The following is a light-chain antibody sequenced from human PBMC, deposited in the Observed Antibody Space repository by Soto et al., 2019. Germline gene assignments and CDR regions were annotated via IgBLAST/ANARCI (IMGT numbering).Light chain of an antibody. CDR3: QQYNSWPQT. J-gene: IGKJ4*02. V-gene: IGKV3-15*01. Sequence: EIVMTQSPATLSVSPGERATLSCRASQSVSSKLAWYQQRPGQAPRLLFYGASTRATGIPVRFSGSGSGTEFTLTVSSLQSEDFAVYYCQQYNSWPQTFGRGTKVEIK. CDR1: QSVSSK. CDR2: GAS.